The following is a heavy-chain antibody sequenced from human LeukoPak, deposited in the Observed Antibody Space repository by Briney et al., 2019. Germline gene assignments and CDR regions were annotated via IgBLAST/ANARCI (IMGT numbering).Heavy chain of an antibody. V-gene: IGHV3-30*18. CDR1: GFTFDDYT. J-gene: IGHJ4*02. Sequence: GGSLRLSCAASGFTFDDYTMHWVRQAPGKGLEWVAVISYDGSNKYYADSVKGRFTISRDNSKNTLYLQMNSLRAEDTAVYYCANAGSYYDSSGYHRWDYWGQGTLVTVSS. CDR3: ANAGSYYDSSGYHRWDY. D-gene: IGHD3-22*01. CDR2: ISYDGSNK.